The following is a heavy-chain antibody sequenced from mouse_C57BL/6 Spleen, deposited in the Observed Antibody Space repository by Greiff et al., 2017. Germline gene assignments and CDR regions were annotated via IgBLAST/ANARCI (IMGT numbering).Heavy chain of an antibody. CDR2: ISGGGGNT. J-gene: IGHJ2*01. CDR1: GFTFSSYT. Sequence: EVKLVESGGGLVKPGGSLKLSCAASGFTFSSYTMSWVRQTPGKRLEWVATISGGGGNTYYPDSVKGRFTISRDNAKNTLYLQMSSLRSEDTALYYCARLCDSKDFDYWGQGTTLTVSS. CDR3: ARLCDSKDFDY. V-gene: IGHV5-9*01. D-gene: IGHD2-5*01.